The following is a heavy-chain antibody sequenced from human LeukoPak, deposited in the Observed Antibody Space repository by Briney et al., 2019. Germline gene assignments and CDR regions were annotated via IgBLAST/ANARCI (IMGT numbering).Heavy chain of an antibody. CDR3: ARLGYTASHYLLDY. V-gene: IGHV4-4*07. J-gene: IGHJ4*02. CDR2: IYTTGKT. CDR1: SGSIHSWY. Sequence: SETLSLTCIVSSGSIHSWYWGWVRQPAGRGLEWLGRIYTTGKTDYNPALKSRLTLSVDTSKRQFSLNLRSVTAADTAIYFCARLGYTASHYLLDYWSQGTLVTVSS. D-gene: IGHD2-2*02.